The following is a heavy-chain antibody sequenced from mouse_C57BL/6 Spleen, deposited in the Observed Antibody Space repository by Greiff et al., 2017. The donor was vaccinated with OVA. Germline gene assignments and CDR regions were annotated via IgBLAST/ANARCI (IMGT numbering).Heavy chain of an antibody. CDR1: GYTFTSYW. V-gene: IGHV1-52*01. J-gene: IGHJ4*01. CDR3: ARFTMITNYYAMDY. CDR2: IDPSDSET. Sequence: QVQLKQPGAELVRPGSSVKLSCKASGYTFTSYWMHWVKQRPIQGLEWIGNIDPSDSETHYNQKFKDKATLTVDKSSSTAYMQLCSPSAEDSAVYYCARFTMITNYYAMDYWGQGTSVTVSS. D-gene: IGHD2-4*01.